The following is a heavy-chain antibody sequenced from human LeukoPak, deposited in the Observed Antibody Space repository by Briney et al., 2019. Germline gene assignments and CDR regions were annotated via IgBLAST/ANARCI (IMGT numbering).Heavy chain of an antibody. CDR3: ASWDTYETNAFEI. D-gene: IGHD3-22*01. CDR1: RFTFSSNT. CDR2: ISSTSSSI. J-gene: IGHJ3*02. Sequence: GGSLRLSCAASRFTFSSNTMNWVRQAPGRGLEWVSSISSTSSSIYYADSVKGRFTISRDNAKNSLYLQMNSLRAEDTAVYYCASWDTYETNAFEIWGQGTMVTVSS. V-gene: IGHV3-48*04.